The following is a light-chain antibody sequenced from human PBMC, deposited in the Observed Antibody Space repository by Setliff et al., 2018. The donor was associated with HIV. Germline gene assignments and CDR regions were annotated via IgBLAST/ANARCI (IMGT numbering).Light chain of an antibody. CDR3: CSYAGSFYV. J-gene: IGLJ1*01. V-gene: IGLV2-11*01. Sequence: SALTQPRSVSGSPGQSVTISCTGTSSDVGGYNYVSWYHQHPGKAPKLMIYDVSQRPSGAPDRFSGSKSGNTASLTISGLQAEDEADYYCCSYAGSFYVFGTGTKVTVL. CDR2: DVS. CDR1: SSDVGGYNY.